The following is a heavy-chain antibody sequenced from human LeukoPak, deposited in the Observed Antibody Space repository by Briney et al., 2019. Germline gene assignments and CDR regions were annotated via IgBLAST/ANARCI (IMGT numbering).Heavy chain of an antibody. Sequence: PGGSLRLSCAASGFIFSSYGMHWVRQAPGKGLEWVAFIRYDGSKKYYADSVKGRFTISRDNARNTLYLQMNSLRAEDTAVYYCARWYYYETSGLYYGSFDNWGQGTLVTVSS. D-gene: IGHD3-22*01. J-gene: IGHJ5*02. V-gene: IGHV3-30*02. CDR3: ARWYYYETSGLYYGSFDN. CDR1: GFIFSSYG. CDR2: IRYDGSKK.